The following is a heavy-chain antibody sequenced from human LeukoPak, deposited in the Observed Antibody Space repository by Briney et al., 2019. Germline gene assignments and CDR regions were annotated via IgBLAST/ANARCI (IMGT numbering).Heavy chain of an antibody. V-gene: IGHV4-59*01. D-gene: IGHD6-13*01. CDR1: GGSISSYY. Sequence: PSETLSLTCTVSGGSISSYYWSWIRQPPGKGLEWIGYIYYSGSTNYNPSLKSRVTISVDTSKNQFSLKLSSVTAADTVVYYCARAPAAAGLNFDYWGQGTLVTVSS. CDR3: ARAPAAAGLNFDY. CDR2: IYYSGST. J-gene: IGHJ4*02.